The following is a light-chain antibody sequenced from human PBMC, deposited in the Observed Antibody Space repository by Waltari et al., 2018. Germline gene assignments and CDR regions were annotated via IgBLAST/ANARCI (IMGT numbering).Light chain of an antibody. J-gene: IGLJ2*01. CDR2: EVS. CDR3: SSYAGNNVV. Sequence: QSALTQPPSASGSPGQSVSISCTGTSSDVGGYKYVSWYQQHPGQAPKLLIYEVSKRPSGVPDRFSGSKSGTTASLTFSGPQVEDEAGYYCSSYAGNNVVFGGGTKLTVL. CDR1: SSDVGGYKY. V-gene: IGLV2-8*01.